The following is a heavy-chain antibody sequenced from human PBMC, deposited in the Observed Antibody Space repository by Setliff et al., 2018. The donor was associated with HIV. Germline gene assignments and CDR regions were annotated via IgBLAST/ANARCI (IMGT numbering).Heavy chain of an antibody. CDR3: TTFSSGYSTDDVDY. D-gene: IGHD5-12*01. CDR2: IFIGGST. V-gene: IGHV3-53*01. CDR1: GFTVSSNY. J-gene: IGHJ4*02. Sequence: GGSLRLSCAASGFTVSSNYMSWVRQAPGKGLEWVSVIFIGGSTYYADSVKGRFTISRDNSKNTLYLQMNSLRAEDTAVYYCTTFSSGYSTDDVDYWGQGTLVTVSS.